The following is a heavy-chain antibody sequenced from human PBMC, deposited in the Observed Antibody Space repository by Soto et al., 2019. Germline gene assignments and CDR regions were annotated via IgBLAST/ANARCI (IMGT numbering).Heavy chain of an antibody. J-gene: IGHJ5*02. CDR1: GFTFSSYS. CDR2: ISSSSSTI. D-gene: IGHD3-9*01. V-gene: IGHV3-48*01. Sequence: EVQLVESGGGLVQPGGSLRLSCAASGFTFSSYSMNWVRQAPGKGLEWVSYISSSSSTIYYADSVKGRFTISRDNAKNSLYLQMNSLRAEDTAVYYCARDYYDILTGHYGQGMGWFDPWGQGTLVTVSS. CDR3: ARDYYDILTGHYGQGMGWFDP.